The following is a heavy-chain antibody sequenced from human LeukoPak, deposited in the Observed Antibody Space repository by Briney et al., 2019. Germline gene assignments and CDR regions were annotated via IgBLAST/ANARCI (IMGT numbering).Heavy chain of an antibody. D-gene: IGHD6-19*01. CDR3: ARETTLTGYSSGLGFNY. CDR2: IYDSGTT. J-gene: IGHJ4*02. CDR1: GGSISGWY. V-gene: IGHV4-59*01. Sequence: SETLSLTCAVSGGSISGWYWSWLRQPPGKGLEWIGHIYDSGTTNYNPSLKSRVTMSVDSSKNQFSLKLTSVTAADTAVYYCARETTLTGYSSGLGFNYWGQGTLVTVSS.